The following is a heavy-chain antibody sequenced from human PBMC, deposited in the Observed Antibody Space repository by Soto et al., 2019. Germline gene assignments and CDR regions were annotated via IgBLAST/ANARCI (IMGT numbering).Heavy chain of an antibody. CDR2: VSSNGNT. J-gene: IGHJ6*02. V-gene: IGHV4-4*07. D-gene: IGHD3-9*01. CDR1: GDSLGNYY. Sequence: QVQLQESGPGLVKPSETLSLTCTVSGDSLGNYYWFWIQQPVGKGLEWIGRVSSNGNTNDNPTLKSRATMSIDTSKNQFSLRLRSVTAADTAVYYCARADYDILTGSYAMDVWGQGTTVTVSS. CDR3: ARADYDILTGSYAMDV.